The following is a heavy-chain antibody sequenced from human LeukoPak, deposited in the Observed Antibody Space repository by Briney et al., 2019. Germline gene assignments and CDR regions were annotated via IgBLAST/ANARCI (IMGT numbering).Heavy chain of an antibody. CDR2: IYYSGST. J-gene: IGHJ4*02. CDR3: ARDGPQWLVAFDY. V-gene: IGHV4-59*01. Sequence: SETLSLTCTVSGGSISSYYWSWIRQPPGKGLEWIGYIYYSGSTNYNPSLKSRVTISVDTSKNQFSLKLSSVTAADTAVYYCARDGPQWLVAFDYWGQGALVTVSS. D-gene: IGHD6-19*01. CDR1: GGSISSYY.